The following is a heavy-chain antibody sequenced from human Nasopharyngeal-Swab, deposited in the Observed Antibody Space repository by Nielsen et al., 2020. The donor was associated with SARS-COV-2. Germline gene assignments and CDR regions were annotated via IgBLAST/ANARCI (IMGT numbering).Heavy chain of an antibody. V-gene: IGHV1-18*01. D-gene: IGHD3-16*01. CDR1: GCTFTSSG. CDR3: ASSGQGDVDY. CDR2: ISAYNGNT. Sequence: VTVACYTSGCTFTSSGISWVRQAPGQGLEWMGWISAYNGNTNYAQKLQGRVTMTTDTSTSTAYMELRSLRSDDTAVYYCASSGQGDVDYWGQGTLVTVSS. J-gene: IGHJ4*02.